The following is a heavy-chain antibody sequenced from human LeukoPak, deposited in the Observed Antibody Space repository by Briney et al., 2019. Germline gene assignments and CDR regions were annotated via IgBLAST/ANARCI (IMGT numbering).Heavy chain of an antibody. CDR2: INHSGST. V-gene: IGHV4-34*01. CDR3: ASTGYCSSTSCRKNFDY. CDR1: GGSFSGYY. Sequence: PSETLSLTCAVYGGSFSGYYWSWIRQPPGKGLEWVGEINHSGSTNYNPSLKSRVTISVDTSKNQFSLKLSSVTAADTAVYYCASTGYCSSTSCRKNFDYWGQGTLDTVSS. J-gene: IGHJ4*02. D-gene: IGHD2-2*01.